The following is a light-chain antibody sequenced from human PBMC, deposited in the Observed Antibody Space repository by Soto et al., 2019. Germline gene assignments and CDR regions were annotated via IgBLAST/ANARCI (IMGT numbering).Light chain of an antibody. CDR3: SSYTSSLVV. V-gene: IGLV2-14*01. Sequence: QSALTQPASVSGSSGQSITISCTGTSSDVGGYNYVSWYQQHPGKAPKLMIYDVSNRPSGVSNRFSGSKSGNTASLTISGLQAEDEADYYCSSYTSSLVVFGGGTKVTVL. CDR1: SSDVGGYNY. CDR2: DVS. J-gene: IGLJ2*01.